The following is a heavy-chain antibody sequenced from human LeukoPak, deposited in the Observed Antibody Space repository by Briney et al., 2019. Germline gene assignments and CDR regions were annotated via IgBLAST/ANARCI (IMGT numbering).Heavy chain of an antibody. CDR3: ARPQSYWGAFDS. CDR1: GGSISSYY. V-gene: IGHV4-59*08. D-gene: IGHD7-27*01. J-gene: IGHJ3*01. Sequence: SETLSLTCTVSGGSISSYYWSWIRQPPGKGLEWIGYIYYSGITNYNPSLKSRVTISVDTSKNQFSLKLISVTAADTAVYYCARPQSYWGAFDSWGQGTMVTVSS. CDR2: IYYSGIT.